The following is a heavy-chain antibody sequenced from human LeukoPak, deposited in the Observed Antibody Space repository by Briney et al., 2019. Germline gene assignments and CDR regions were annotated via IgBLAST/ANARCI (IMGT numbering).Heavy chain of an antibody. D-gene: IGHD3-10*01. Sequence: SGTLSLTCGVSGYSISKGYYWAWIRQPPGKGLEWIGTIYHTGSTYYTPSLGSRVTISVDTSKNEFSLNLNSVTAADTAVYYCARAGWIITSGIDYWGQGALVTVSS. V-gene: IGHV4-38-2*01. CDR2: IYHTGST. CDR1: GYSISKGYY. CDR3: ARAGWIITSGIDY. J-gene: IGHJ4*02.